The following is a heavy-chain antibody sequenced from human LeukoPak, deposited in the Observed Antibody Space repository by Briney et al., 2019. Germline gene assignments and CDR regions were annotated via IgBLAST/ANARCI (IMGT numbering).Heavy chain of an antibody. CDR2: TYYRSKWYS. J-gene: IGHJ3*02. CDR3: ARVSGSFDPFDI. D-gene: IGHD1-26*01. V-gene: IGHV6-1*01. CDR1: GDSVSSNSAA. Sequence: SQTLSLTCAISGDSVSSNSAAWNWIRQSPSRGLEWLGRTYYRSKWYSDYAVSVKSRITISPDTSKNQFSLHLNSVTPEDTAVYYCARVSGSFDPFDIWGQGTMVTVSS.